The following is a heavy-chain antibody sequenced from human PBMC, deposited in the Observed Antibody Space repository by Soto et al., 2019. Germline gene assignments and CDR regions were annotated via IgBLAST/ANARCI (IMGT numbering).Heavy chain of an antibody. CDR1: GYTFVDYG. J-gene: IGHJ5*02. D-gene: IGHD3-10*01. Sequence: ASVKVSCKASGYTFVDYGFSWVRQAPGQGLEWMGWISPYNGNTHYVETFQGRVTMTTDTSTSTAFMELRTLTSDDTAVYYCARVPSPTHGDSNKNNFLDPWGQGTLVTVSS. V-gene: IGHV1-18*04. CDR3: ARVPSPTHGDSNKNNFLDP. CDR2: ISPYNGNT.